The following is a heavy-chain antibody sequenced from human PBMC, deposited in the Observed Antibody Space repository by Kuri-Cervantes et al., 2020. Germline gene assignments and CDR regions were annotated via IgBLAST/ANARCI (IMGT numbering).Heavy chain of an antibody. CDR1: GYTFTSYD. D-gene: IGHD6-13*01. V-gene: IGHV1-8*01. CDR3: AREGYSSSLYSALHFDY. CDR2: MNPNSGNT. J-gene: IGHJ4*02. Sequence: ASVKVSCKASGYTFTSYDINWVRQATGQGLEWMGWMNPNSGNTGYAQKFQGRVTMTRNTSISTAYMELSSLRSEDTAVYYCAREGYSSSLYSALHFDYWGQGTLVTVSS.